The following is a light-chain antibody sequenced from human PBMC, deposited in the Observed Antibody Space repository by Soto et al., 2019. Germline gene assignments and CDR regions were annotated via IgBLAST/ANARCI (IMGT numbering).Light chain of an antibody. V-gene: IGLV3-21*02. J-gene: IGLJ2*01. Sequence: SYELTQPPSVSVAPGQTATITCGGNNIGTKSVHWYQQKPGQAPVLVVYDDGDRPSEIPERFSGSNSGNTATLTISRVEAGDEADYCCQVWDSGTSHVVFGGRTKLTVL. CDR1: NIGTKS. CDR2: DDG. CDR3: QVWDSGTSHVV.